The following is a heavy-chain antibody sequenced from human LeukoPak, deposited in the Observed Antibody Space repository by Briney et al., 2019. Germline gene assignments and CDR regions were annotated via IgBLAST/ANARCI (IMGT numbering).Heavy chain of an antibody. D-gene: IGHD3-3*01. J-gene: IGHJ4*02. CDR1: GFTFSSYE. Sequence: QPGGSLRLSCAASGFTFSSYEMNWVRQAPGKGLEWVSYISSSGSTIYYADSVKGRFTISRDNAKNSLYLQMNSLRAEDTAVYYCARVSYYDFWSGYSLDYWGQGTLATVSS. CDR2: ISSSGSTI. CDR3: ARVSYYDFWSGYSLDY. V-gene: IGHV3-48*03.